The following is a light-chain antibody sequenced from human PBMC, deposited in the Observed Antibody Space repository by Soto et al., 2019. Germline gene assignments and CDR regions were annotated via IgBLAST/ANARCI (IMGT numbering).Light chain of an antibody. V-gene: IGKV3-15*01. CDR1: QSISSN. J-gene: IGKJ2*01. Sequence: EIVMTQSPATLSVSPGDRATVSCRASQSISSNVAWYQQKPGQAPRLLIYRASTRATGIPARFSGSGSGTEFTLTISSLQSEDFAVYYCQQYDNWPSYTFGQGTKLEIK. CDR2: RAS. CDR3: QQYDNWPSYT.